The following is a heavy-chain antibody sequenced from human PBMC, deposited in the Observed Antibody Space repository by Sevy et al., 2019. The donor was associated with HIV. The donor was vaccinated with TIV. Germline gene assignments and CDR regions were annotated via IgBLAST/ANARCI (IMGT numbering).Heavy chain of an antibody. CDR2: IWYDGSNK. CDR1: GFTFGTYG. V-gene: IGHV3-33*01. Sequence: GGSLRLSCVASGFTFGTYGMDWVRQAPGKGLEWVAVIWYDGSNKYYGDSVKGRFTISRDNSKNTLYLQMNSLRAEDTAMYYCARGSLYSSGWSESIDYWGQGTLVTVSS. J-gene: IGHJ4*02. D-gene: IGHD6-19*01. CDR3: ARGSLYSSGWSESIDY.